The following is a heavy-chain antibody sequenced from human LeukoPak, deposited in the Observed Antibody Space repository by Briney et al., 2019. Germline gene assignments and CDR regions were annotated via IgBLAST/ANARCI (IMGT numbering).Heavy chain of an antibody. Sequence: GGSLRLSCAASGFTFSSYAMSWVRQAPGKGLEWVSFISGSGGSTNHADSVKGRFTISRDNSKNTVYLQMNTLRAEDTALYYCAKHSDCSGSTCYKFDYWGQGSLVTASS. CDR2: ISGSGGST. V-gene: IGHV3-23*01. D-gene: IGHD2-15*01. CDR3: AKHSDCSGSTCYKFDY. J-gene: IGHJ4*02. CDR1: GFTFSSYA.